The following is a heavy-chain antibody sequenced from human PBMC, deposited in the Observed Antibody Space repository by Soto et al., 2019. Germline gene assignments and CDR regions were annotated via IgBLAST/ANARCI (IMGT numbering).Heavy chain of an antibody. J-gene: IGHJ6*02. V-gene: IGHV3-74*01. CDR1: GFTFSSYW. CDR3: ARRHSYYYYGMDV. CDR2: INSDGSST. Sequence: GGSLRLSCAASGFTFSSYWMHWVRQAPGKGLVWVSRINSDGSSTSYADSVKGRFTISRDNAKNTLYLQMNSLRAEDTAVYYCARRHSYYYYGMDVWGQGTTVTVSS.